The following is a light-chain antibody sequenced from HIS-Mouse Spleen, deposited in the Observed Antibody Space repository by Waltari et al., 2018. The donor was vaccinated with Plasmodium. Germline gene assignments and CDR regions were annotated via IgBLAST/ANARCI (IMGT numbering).Light chain of an antibody. J-gene: IGKJ2*01. Sequence: EIVLTQSPGTLSLSPGERATLSCRASQSVRSSYLAWYQKKPGQTPRLLIYGASSSATGIPDRFSCSGSGTDFAITISRLEPEDFAVYYCQQYGSSPYTFGQGTKLEIK. CDR2: GAS. V-gene: IGKV3-20*01. CDR1: QSVRSSY. CDR3: QQYGSSPYT.